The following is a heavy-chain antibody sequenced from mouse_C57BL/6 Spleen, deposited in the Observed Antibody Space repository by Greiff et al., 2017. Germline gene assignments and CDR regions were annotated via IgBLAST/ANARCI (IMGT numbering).Heavy chain of an antibody. CDR2: FHPYNDDT. V-gene: IGHV1-47*01. Sequence: VQLQESGAELVKPGASVKMSCKASGYTFTTYPIEWMKQNHGKSLEWIGNFHPYNDDTKYNEKFKGKAKLTVEKSSSTVYLELSRLTSDDSAVYYCARLYYSSGYRYFGYWGQGTTLTVSS. J-gene: IGHJ2*01. CDR3: ARLYYSSGYRYFGY. D-gene: IGHD3-2*02. CDR1: GYTFTTYP.